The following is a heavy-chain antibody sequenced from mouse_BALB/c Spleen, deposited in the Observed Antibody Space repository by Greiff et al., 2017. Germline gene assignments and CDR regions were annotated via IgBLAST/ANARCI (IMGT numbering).Heavy chain of an antibody. Sequence: EVQGVESGGDLVKPGGSLKLSCAASGFTFSSYGMSWVRQTPDKRLEWVATISSGGSYTYYPDSVKGRFTISRDNAKNTLYLQMSSLKSEDTAMYYCARRGDYYGNYGAMDYWGQGTSVTVSS. CDR2: ISSGGSYT. D-gene: IGHD2-1*01. CDR3: ARRGDYYGNYGAMDY. J-gene: IGHJ4*01. V-gene: IGHV5-6*01. CDR1: GFTFSSYG.